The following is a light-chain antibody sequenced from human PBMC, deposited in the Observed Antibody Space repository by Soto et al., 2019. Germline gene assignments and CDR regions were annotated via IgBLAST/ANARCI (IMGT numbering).Light chain of an antibody. CDR3: QHYYSTPVT. Sequence: DIVMTQSPDSLAVSLGERATINCKSSQSVLYSSNNKNYLAWYQQKPGQPPNLLIYWASTRESGVPDRFSGSGSGTDFTLTISSLQAEDVAVYYCQHYYSTPVTFGPGTKVDIK. CDR1: QSVLYSSNNKNY. V-gene: IGKV4-1*01. J-gene: IGKJ3*01. CDR2: WAS.